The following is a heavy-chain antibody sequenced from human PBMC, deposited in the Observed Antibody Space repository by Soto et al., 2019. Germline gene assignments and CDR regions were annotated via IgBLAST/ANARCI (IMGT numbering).Heavy chain of an antibody. J-gene: IGHJ4*02. D-gene: IGHD3-16*01. Sequence: EVQLVESGGGLVKPGGSLRLSCAASGFTFSSYSMNWVRQAPGKGLEWVSSISSSSYIYYADSVKGRFTISRDNAKNSLYLQMNSLRAEDTAVYYCARDGGVGYFDYWGQGTLVTVSS. CDR3: ARDGGVGYFDY. CDR2: ISSSSYI. CDR1: GFTFSSYS. V-gene: IGHV3-21*01.